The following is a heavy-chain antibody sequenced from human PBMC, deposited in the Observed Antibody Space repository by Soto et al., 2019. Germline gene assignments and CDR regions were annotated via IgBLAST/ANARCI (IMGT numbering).Heavy chain of an antibody. V-gene: IGHV3-33*01. D-gene: IGHD6-19*01. CDR1: GFTFSSYG. CDR2: IWYDGSNK. CDR3: ARGVRSEEGYFDY. J-gene: IGHJ4*02. Sequence: QVQLVESGGGVVQPGRSLRLSCAASGFTFSSYGMHWVRQAPGKGLEWVAVIWYDGSNKYYADSVKGRFTISRDNSKKTLYLKMNSWGAEDTVVYYWARGVRSEEGYFDYGGQGTLVTVSP.